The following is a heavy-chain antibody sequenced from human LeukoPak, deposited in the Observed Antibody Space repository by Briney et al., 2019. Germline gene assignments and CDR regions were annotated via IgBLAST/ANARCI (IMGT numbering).Heavy chain of an antibody. V-gene: IGHV3-23*01. CDR2: ISGSGGST. Sequence: GGSLRLSCAASGFTFSSYAMSWVRQAPGKGLEWVSAISGSGGSTYYADSVKGRFTISRDNSKNTLYLQMNSLRAEDTAVYYCAKARGDYDILTGYYGGGYYFDYWGQGTLVTVSS. D-gene: IGHD3-9*01. CDR3: AKARGDYDILTGYYGGGYYFDY. J-gene: IGHJ4*02. CDR1: GFTFSSYA.